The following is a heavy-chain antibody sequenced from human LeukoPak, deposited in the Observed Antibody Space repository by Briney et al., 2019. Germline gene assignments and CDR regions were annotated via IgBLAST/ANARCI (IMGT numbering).Heavy chain of an antibody. CDR1: GGTFSSYA. D-gene: IGHD3-9*01. CDR3: ARGTYYDILTGQYYYFDY. Sequence: ASVKVSCKASGGTFSSYAISWVRQAPGQGLEWMGGIIPIFGTANYAQKFQGRVTITTDESTGTAYMELSSLRSEDTAVYYCARGTYYDILTGQYYYFDYWGQGTLVTVSS. V-gene: IGHV1-69*05. CDR2: IIPIFGTA. J-gene: IGHJ4*02.